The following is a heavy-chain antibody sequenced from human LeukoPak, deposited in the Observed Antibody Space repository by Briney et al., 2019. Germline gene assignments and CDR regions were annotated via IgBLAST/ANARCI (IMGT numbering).Heavy chain of an antibody. CDR3: AKDRWGGEYEHCCEPFDC. CDR1: GFTFNNYA. J-gene: IGHJ4*02. CDR2: ISGSGGSI. D-gene: IGHD3-16*01. Sequence: GGSLRLSCAASGFTFNNYAMSWVRQAPGKGLQWVSSISGSGGSIYYADSVKGRFTISRDNSKNVLYLQMNSLRVEDTAVYYCAKDRWGGEYEHCCEPFDCWGQGTLVTVSS. V-gene: IGHV3-23*01.